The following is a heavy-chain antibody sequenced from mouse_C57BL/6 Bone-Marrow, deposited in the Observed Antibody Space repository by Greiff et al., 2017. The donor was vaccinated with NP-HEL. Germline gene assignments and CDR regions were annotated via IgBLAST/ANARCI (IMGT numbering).Heavy chain of an antibody. CDR3: ARDRVYGSSFWYFDV. Sequence: VQLQQSGPGMVKPSQSLSLTCTVTGYSITSGYDWHWIRHFPGNKLEWMGYISYSGSTNYNPSLKSRISITHDTSKNHFFLKLNSVTTEDTATYYCARDRVYGSSFWYFDVWGTGTTVTVSS. CDR2: ISYSGST. CDR1: GYSITSGYD. J-gene: IGHJ1*03. D-gene: IGHD1-1*01. V-gene: IGHV3-1*01.